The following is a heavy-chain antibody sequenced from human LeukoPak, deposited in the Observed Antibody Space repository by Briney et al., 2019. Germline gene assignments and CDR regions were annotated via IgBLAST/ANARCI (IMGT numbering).Heavy chain of an antibody. CDR2: ISRVSTYI. J-gene: IGHJ6*03. D-gene: IGHD2-21*02. Sequence: PGGSLRLSCSASGFTFTDHSMSWVRQAPGKGLEWVSIISRVSTYIYYADSVKGRFTVSRDNAKSSLYLQMTSLRAEDTAVYFCAREGGDGDYYYYMDVWGKGTTVTVSS. CDR1: GFTFTDHS. CDR3: AREGGDGDYYYYMDV. V-gene: IGHV3-21*01.